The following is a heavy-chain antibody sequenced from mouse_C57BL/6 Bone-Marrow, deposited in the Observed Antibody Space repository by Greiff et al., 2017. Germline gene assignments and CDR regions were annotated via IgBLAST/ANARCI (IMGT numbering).Heavy chain of an antibody. CDR2: IDPSDSYT. CDR3: ARRPYPAGYFDV. V-gene: IGHV1-50*01. Sequence: QVQLQQPGAELVKPGASVKLSCKASGYTFTSYWMQWVKQRPGQGLEWIGEIDPSDSYTNYKPKFKGKATLTVDTSSSTAYLQLSSLTSEDSAVYYCARRPYPAGYFDVWGTGTTVTVSS. J-gene: IGHJ1*03. CDR1: GYTFTSYW.